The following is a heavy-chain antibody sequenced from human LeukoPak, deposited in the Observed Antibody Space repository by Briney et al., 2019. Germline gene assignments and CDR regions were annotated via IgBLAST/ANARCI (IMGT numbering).Heavy chain of an antibody. Sequence: GASVKVSCKASGYTFTSYGISWVRQAPGQGLEWMGWISAYNGNTNYAQKLQGRVTMTTDTSTSTAYMELRSLRSDDTAVYYCARDPGCSSSWYFCDDYWGQGTLVTVSS. J-gene: IGHJ4*02. CDR1: GYTFTSYG. CDR2: ISAYNGNT. D-gene: IGHD6-13*01. CDR3: ARDPGCSSSWYFCDDY. V-gene: IGHV1-18*01.